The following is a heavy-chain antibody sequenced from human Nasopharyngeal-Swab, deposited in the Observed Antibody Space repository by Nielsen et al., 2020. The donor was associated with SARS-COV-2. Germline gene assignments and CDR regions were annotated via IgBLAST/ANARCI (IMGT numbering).Heavy chain of an antibody. CDR2: VRSKGNNYAT. J-gene: IGHJ4*02. D-gene: IGHD2-15*01. Sequence: ESLKISCAASGFTFSYSAIHWVRQASGKGLEWVGRVRSKGNNYATAYSASVKGRFIIFRDDPTNTAYLQMNSLKTEDTAMYYCTRCGGGCYSGRDYWGQGTLVTVSS. CDR3: TRCGGGCYSGRDY. V-gene: IGHV3-73*01. CDR1: GFTFSYSA.